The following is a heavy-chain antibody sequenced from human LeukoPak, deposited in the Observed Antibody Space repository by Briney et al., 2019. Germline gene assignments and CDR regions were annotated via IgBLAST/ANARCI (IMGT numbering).Heavy chain of an antibody. CDR1: GGSFSGYY. Sequence: SETLSLTCTVYGGSFSGYYWSWIRQPPGKGLEWIGEISHRGSTNYNPSLRSRVTISVDTSRNQFSLKLNSVTAADTAVYYCAKSNGYGLIDIWGQGTMVTVSS. D-gene: IGHD3-22*01. V-gene: IGHV4-34*01. J-gene: IGHJ3*02. CDR3: AKSNGYGLIDI. CDR2: ISHRGST.